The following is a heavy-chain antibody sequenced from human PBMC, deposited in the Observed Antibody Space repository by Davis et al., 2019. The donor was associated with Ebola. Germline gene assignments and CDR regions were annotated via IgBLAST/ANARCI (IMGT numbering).Heavy chain of an antibody. V-gene: IGHV4-39*07. CDR2: IYHSGST. Sequence: MPSETLSLTCTVSGGSISSSSYYWGWIRQPPGKGLEWIGSIYHSGSTNYNPSLKSRVTISVDKSKNQFSLKLSSVTAADTAVYYCARDPNYYYGMDVWGQGTTVTVSS. CDR3: ARDPNYYYGMDV. CDR1: GGSISSSSYY. J-gene: IGHJ6*02.